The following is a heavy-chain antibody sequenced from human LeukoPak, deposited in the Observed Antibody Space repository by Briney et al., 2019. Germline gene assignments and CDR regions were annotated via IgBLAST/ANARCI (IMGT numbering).Heavy chain of an antibody. CDR3: ARDLVSQFGDL. D-gene: IGHD2-8*01. CDR1: GFNFRSFS. CDR2: ISSGGGVT. V-gene: IGHV3-48*01. Sequence: GGSLRLSREASGFNFRSFSLNWVRQAPGTGLEGVSYISSGGGVTHHADSVKGRFTISRDDAKSSVYLQMHSLRTEDTAVYYCARDLVSQFGDLWGRGTLVTVSS. J-gene: IGHJ2*01.